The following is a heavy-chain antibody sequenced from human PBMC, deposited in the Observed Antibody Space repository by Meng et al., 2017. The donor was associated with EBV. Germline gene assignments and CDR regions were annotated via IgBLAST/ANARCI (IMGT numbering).Heavy chain of an antibody. Sequence: QVQLVRAGAEVMKPGASLKGSRKASGYTFTSYGSSWVRPAPGQGLEWKGWISAYNGNTNYAQKLQGRVTMTTDTSTSTADMELSSLRSDDTAVYYCARGLDYFDYWGQGTLVTVSS. CDR1: GYTFTSYG. CDR3: ARGLDYFDY. CDR2: ISAYNGNT. V-gene: IGHV1-18*01. J-gene: IGHJ4*02.